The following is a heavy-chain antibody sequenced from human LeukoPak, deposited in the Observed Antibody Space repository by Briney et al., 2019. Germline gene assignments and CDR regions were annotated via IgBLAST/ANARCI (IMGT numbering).Heavy chain of an antibody. Sequence: PSGTLSLTCAVSGGSISSSNWWSWVRQPPGKGLEWIGEIYHSGSTNYNPSLRSRVTISVDKSKNQFSLKLSSVTAADTAVYYCASRIGPYSSGGSCDAFDIWGQGTMVTVSS. V-gene: IGHV4-4*02. CDR1: GGSISSSNW. J-gene: IGHJ3*02. D-gene: IGHD2-15*01. CDR3: ASRIGPYSSGGSCDAFDI. CDR2: IYHSGST.